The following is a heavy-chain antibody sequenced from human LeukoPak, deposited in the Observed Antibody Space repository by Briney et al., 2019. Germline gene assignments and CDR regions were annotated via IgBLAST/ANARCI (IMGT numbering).Heavy chain of an antibody. CDR2: INHSGST. J-gene: IGHJ4*02. Sequence: SETLSLTCAVYGGSFSGYYWSWIRQPPGEGLEWIGEINHSGSTNYNPSLKSRVTISVDTSKNQFSLKLSSVTAADTAVYYCASSGSYYHAFDYWGQGTLVTVSS. V-gene: IGHV4-34*01. CDR1: GGSFSGYY. D-gene: IGHD3-10*01. CDR3: ASSGSYYHAFDY.